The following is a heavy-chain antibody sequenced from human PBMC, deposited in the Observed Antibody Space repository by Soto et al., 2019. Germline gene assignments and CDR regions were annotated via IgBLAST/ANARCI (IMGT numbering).Heavy chain of an antibody. CDR3: AREYSVNRGHPYNWFDP. CDR2: IYYSGST. CDR1: GGSISSGDYY. Sequence: PSETLCLTCTVSGGSISSGDYYWSWIRQPPGKGLEWIGYIYYSGSTYYNPSLKSRVTISVDTSKNQFSLKLSSVTAADTAVYYCAREYSVNRGHPYNWFDPWGQGTLVTVSS. D-gene: IGHD2-15*01. V-gene: IGHV4-30-4*01. J-gene: IGHJ5*02.